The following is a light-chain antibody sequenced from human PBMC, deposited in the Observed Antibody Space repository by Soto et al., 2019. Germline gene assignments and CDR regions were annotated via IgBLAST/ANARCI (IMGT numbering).Light chain of an antibody. V-gene: IGKV2-28*01. J-gene: IGKJ1*01. Sequence: DIVMTQSPLSLPVTPREPASSSCRSSQSLLHSNGYNCLDWYLQKPGQSPQLLIYLGSNRASGVPDRFSGSGSGTDFTLKISRVEAEDVGVYCCMQALQTPWTFGQGTKVEIK. CDR3: MQALQTPWT. CDR2: LGS. CDR1: QSLLHSNGYNC.